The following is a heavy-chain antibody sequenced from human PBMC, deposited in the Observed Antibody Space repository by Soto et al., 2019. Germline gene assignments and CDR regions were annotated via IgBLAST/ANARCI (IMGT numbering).Heavy chain of an antibody. CDR2: ISSSSSYI. D-gene: IGHD1-1*01. CDR3: ARGGTWNDEGDWFDP. Sequence: EVQLVESGGGLVKPGGSLRLSCAASGFTFSSYSMNWVRQAPGKGLEWVSSISSSSSYIYYADSVKGRFTISRDNAKNSLYLQMNGLRAEDTAVYYCARGGTWNDEGDWFDPWGQGTLVTVSS. CDR1: GFTFSSYS. J-gene: IGHJ5*02. V-gene: IGHV3-21*01.